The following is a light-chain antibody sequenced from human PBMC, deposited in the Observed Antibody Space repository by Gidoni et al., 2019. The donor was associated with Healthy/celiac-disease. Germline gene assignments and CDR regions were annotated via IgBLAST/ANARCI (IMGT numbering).Light chain of an antibody. J-gene: IGKJ4*01. V-gene: IGKV4-1*01. CDR3: QQYYSTPLT. CDR2: WAS. Sequence: DIVMTQSPDSLAVSLGERATINCKSSRNVLYNSNNKNYLTWYQQKPGQPPKLLIYWASARESGVPDRFSGSGSGTDFTLTISSLQAEDVAVYYCQQYYSTPLTFGGGTKVEIK. CDR1: RNVLYNSNNKNY.